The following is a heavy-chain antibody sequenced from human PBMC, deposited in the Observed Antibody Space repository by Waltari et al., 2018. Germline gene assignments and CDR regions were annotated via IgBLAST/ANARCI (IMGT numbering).Heavy chain of an antibody. CDR2: CNPNRCCT. Sequence: QVQLVQSGAEVKKPGASVKVSCKASGYTFTGYYMHWVRQAPGKGLGGMVWCNPNRCCTNYAKKFKGRVTSTRDTAISTAYMELSRLSSDDTGVYYCARGGYSSSWWDYWGQGTLVTVSS. J-gene: IGHJ4*02. CDR3: ARGGYSSSWWDY. V-gene: IGHV1-2*01. CDR1: GYTFTGYY. D-gene: IGHD6-13*01.